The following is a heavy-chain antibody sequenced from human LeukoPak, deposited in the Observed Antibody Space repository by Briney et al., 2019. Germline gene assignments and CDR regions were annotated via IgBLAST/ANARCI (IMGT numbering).Heavy chain of an antibody. CDR2: ITSSGGST. D-gene: IGHD3-3*01. V-gene: IGHV3-23*01. Sequence: QSGGSLRLSCAASGFIFKNYAMNWVRQAPGKGLEWVSAITSSGGSTYYADSVKGRFTISRDNSKNTLSLQMNSLRAEDTAIYYCARASFGVIVGPDYWGQGTLVTVSS. CDR3: ARASFGVIVGPDY. J-gene: IGHJ4*02. CDR1: GFIFKNYA.